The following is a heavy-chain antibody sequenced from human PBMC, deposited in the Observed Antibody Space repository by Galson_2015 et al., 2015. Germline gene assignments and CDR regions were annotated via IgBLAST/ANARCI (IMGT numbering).Heavy chain of an antibody. CDR3: AKAGGHYYDSSGDFDY. J-gene: IGHJ4*02. V-gene: IGHV3-11*01. CDR1: GFRFSDSY. CDR2: ISSSGSSK. D-gene: IGHD3-22*01. Sequence: SLRLSCAASGFRFSDSYMSWIRQAPGKGLEWVSYISSSGSSKFYADSVKGRFTISRANAKNSLHLQMNSLRAEDTAVYYCAKAGGHYYDSSGDFDYCGQGTLVTVSS.